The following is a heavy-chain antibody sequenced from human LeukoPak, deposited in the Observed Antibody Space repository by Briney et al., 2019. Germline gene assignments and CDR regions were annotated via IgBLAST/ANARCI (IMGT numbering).Heavy chain of an antibody. Sequence: SETLSLTCTVSGGSVSSGSHYWSWIRQPPGKGLEWIGYIYYSGSTNYNPSLKSRVTMSVDTSKNQFSLKLRSVTAADTAVYYCAREYSGYDGTQFDHWGQGTLVTVSS. CDR2: IYYSGST. J-gene: IGHJ4*02. CDR3: AREYSGYDGTQFDH. CDR1: GGSVSSGSHY. D-gene: IGHD5-12*01. V-gene: IGHV4-61*01.